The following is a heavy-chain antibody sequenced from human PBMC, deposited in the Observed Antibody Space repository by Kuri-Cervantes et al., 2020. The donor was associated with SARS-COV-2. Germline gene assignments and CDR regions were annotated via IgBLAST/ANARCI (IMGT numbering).Heavy chain of an antibody. CDR3: SREDCTNGVCYSYYYYGMDV. J-gene: IGHJ6*02. CDR1: GDTFSSYA. Sequence: SVKVTCKASGDTFSSYAISWVRQAPGQGLEWMGGIIPNFGTANYAQKLQGRVTITADKSTSTAYMELRSLRSEDTAVYYCSREDCTNGVCYSYYYYGMDVWGQGTTVTVSS. D-gene: IGHD2-8*01. CDR2: IIPNFGTA. V-gene: IGHV1-69*06.